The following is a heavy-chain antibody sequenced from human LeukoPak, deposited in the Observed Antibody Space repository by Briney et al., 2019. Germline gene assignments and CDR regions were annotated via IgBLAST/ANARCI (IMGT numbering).Heavy chain of an antibody. CDR2: INPNSGGI. Sequence: ASVKVSCKTSGYTFTAYNIHWVRQAPGQGLEWMGWINPNSGGINYAQKFQGRVTMTRDTSISTAYMELSRLRSDDTAVYYCTRESKGYCSSSICPKWFDPWGQGTLVIVSS. V-gene: IGHV1-2*02. CDR1: GYTFTAYN. CDR3: TRESKGYCSSSICPKWFDP. J-gene: IGHJ5*02. D-gene: IGHD2-2*01.